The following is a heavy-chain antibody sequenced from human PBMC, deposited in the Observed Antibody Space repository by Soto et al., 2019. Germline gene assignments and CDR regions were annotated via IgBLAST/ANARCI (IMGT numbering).Heavy chain of an antibody. Sequence: GGSMRLSCAAAGFNFSSYGRHWVRQATGKGLEWVAVIWYDGSNKYYADSVKGRFTISRDNSKNTLYLQMNSLRAEDTAVYYCARDWIAVAGPVGGFDYWGQGTLVTVSS. CDR2: IWYDGSNK. J-gene: IGHJ4*02. D-gene: IGHD6-19*01. CDR3: ARDWIAVAGPVGGFDY. V-gene: IGHV3-33*01. CDR1: GFNFSSYG.